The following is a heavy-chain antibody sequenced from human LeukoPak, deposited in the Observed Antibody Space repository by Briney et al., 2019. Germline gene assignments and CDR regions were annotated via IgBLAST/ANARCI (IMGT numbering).Heavy chain of an antibody. Sequence: GGSLRLSCAASGFAFGNYAMGWVRHAPGKGLELVSSIDSSGSYTPSADSVKGRFTISRDNSENTVYLQMNSLRAEDTAVYSCAKISTVTENFHHWGQGTLVTVSS. CDR3: AKISTVTENFHH. J-gene: IGHJ4*02. CDR1: GFAFGNYA. V-gene: IGHV3-23*01. CDR2: IDSSGSYT. D-gene: IGHD4-17*01.